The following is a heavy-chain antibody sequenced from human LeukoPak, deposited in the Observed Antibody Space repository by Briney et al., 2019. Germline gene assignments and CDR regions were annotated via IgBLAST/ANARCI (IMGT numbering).Heavy chain of an antibody. D-gene: IGHD4-23*01. V-gene: IGHV1-2*02. J-gene: IGHJ6*03. CDR1: GYTFTGYY. CDR2: INPNSGGT. CDR3: ARARVRRWRYYYYYMDV. Sequence: ASVKVSCKASGYTFTGYYMHWVRQAPGQGLEWMGWINPNSGGTNYAQKFQGRVTITRNTSISTAYMELSSLRSEDTAVYYCARARVRRWRYYYYYMDVWGKGTTVTVSS.